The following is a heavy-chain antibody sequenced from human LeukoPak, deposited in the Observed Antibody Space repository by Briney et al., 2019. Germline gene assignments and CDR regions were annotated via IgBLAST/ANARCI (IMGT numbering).Heavy chain of an antibody. Sequence: GRSLRLSCAASRFTLNRYDMRWVSQAPGRGREWGSAIRDKGESTYYTDSVRGRFTIYRDISKNTLWLQVNSHIGEHTAVYYCAKTWRGRGYYGSGPSEYFYYMDVWGKGTSVTISS. J-gene: IGHJ6*03. D-gene: IGHD3-10*01. CDR2: IRDKGEST. CDR1: RFTLNRYD. CDR3: AKTWRGRGYYGSGPSEYFYYMDV. V-gene: IGHV3-23*01.